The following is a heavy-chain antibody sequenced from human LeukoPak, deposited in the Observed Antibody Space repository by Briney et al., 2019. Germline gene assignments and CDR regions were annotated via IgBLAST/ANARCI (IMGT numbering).Heavy chain of an antibody. Sequence: QPGGSLRLSCAASGFTFRSYWMSWVRQAPGKGLEWVANIKQDGSERYYVDSVKGRFTISRDNAKNSLYLQMNSLRAEDTAVYYCARERTSYAYGLGVGYWGQGSLVTVSS. CDR2: IKQDGSER. J-gene: IGHJ4*02. V-gene: IGHV3-7*01. D-gene: IGHD3-16*01. CDR1: GFTFRSYW. CDR3: ARERTSYAYGLGVGY.